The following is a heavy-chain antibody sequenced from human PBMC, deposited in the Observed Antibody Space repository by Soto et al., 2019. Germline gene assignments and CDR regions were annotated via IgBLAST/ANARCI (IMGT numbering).Heavy chain of an antibody. CDR2: IYYSGSI. V-gene: IGHV4-30-4*01. CDR1: GGSISSGDSY. J-gene: IGHJ6*02. Sequence: QVQLQESGPGLVTPSQTLSLTCTVSGGSISSGDSYWSWIRQPPGKVLEWIGYIYYSGSIFYNPSLESRVTISVDTSTNQFSLKVRSVTAADTAVYYCARDDCGGSRCSYYYGMDVWGQGTSVTVSS. CDR3: ARDDCGGSRCSYYYGMDV. D-gene: IGHD2-15*01.